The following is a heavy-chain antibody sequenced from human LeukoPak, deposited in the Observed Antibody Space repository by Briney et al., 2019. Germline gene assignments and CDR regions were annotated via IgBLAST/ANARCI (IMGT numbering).Heavy chain of an antibody. J-gene: IGHJ6*04. CDR1: GFTFGDYA. Sequence: GGSLRLSCTASGFTFGDYAMSWVRQAPGKGREWGGFIRSKAYGGTTEYAGAVKGRLTITRDNSKSIDYLQMNSLKTEDTAVYYCTTRTRGGITMVRGVISPVHYSYGMDVWGKGATVTVSS. CDR2: IRSKAYGGTT. D-gene: IGHD3-10*01. V-gene: IGHV3-49*04. CDR3: TTRTRGGITMVRGVISPVHYSYGMDV.